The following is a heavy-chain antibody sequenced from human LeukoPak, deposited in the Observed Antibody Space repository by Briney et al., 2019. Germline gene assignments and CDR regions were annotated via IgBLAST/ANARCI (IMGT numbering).Heavy chain of an antibody. J-gene: IGHJ4*02. Sequence: SETLSLTSAVYGGSFSGYYWSWIRQPPGKGLEWIGEINHSGSTNYNPSLKSRVTISVDTSKNQFSLKLSSVTAADTAVYYCARCKGTVAGSDYWGQGTLVTVSS. CDR3: ARCKGTVAGSDY. CDR2: INHSGST. V-gene: IGHV4-34*01. D-gene: IGHD6-19*01. CDR1: GGSFSGYY.